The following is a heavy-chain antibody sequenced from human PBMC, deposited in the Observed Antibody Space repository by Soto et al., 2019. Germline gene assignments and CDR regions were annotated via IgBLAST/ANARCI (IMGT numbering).Heavy chain of an antibody. Sequence: TGGSLRLSCAASGFTFSNAWMSWVRQAPGKGLEWVGRIKSKTDGGTTDYAAPVKGRFTISRDDSKNTLYLQMNSLKTEDTAVYYCTTDHHYSSSSAGGYYYYGMDVWGQGTTVTVSS. CDR3: TTDHHYSSSSAGGYYYYGMDV. D-gene: IGHD6-6*01. CDR1: GFTFSNAW. V-gene: IGHV3-15*01. J-gene: IGHJ6*02. CDR2: IKSKTDGGTT.